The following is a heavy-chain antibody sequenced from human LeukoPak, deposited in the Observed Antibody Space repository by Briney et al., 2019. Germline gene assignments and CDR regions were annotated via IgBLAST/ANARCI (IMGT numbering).Heavy chain of an antibody. CDR2: ISSSGSTI. CDR3: ARLGII. CDR1: GFTFSS. Sequence: GGSLRLSCAASGFTFSSWVRQAPGKGLEWVSYISSSGSTIYYADSVKGRFTISRDNAKNSLYLQMNSLRAEDTAVYYCARLGIIWGQGTMVTVSS. V-gene: IGHV3-48*03. J-gene: IGHJ3*02.